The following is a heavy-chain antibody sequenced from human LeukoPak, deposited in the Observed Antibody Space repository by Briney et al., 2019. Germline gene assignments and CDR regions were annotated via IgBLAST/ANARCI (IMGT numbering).Heavy chain of an antibody. CDR3: ARFIAAAGNWFDP. V-gene: IGHV4-30-4*01. CDR1: GGSISSDDYY. Sequence: SETLSLTCTVSGGSISSDDYYWSWIRQPPGKGLEWIGYNYYSGSTYYNPSPKSRVTVSVDTSKNQFSLKLSSVTAADTAVYYCARFIAAAGNWFDPWGQGTLVTVSS. D-gene: IGHD6-13*01. J-gene: IGHJ5*02. CDR2: NYYSGST.